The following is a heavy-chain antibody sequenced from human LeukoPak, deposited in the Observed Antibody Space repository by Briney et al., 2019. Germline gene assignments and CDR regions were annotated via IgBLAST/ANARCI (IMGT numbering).Heavy chain of an antibody. J-gene: IGHJ6*03. CDR1: GGSIRSYY. V-gene: IGHV4-59*08. Sequence: SETLSLTCTVSGGSIRSYYWSWIRQPPGKGLEWIGYIYYSGSTKYNPSLKSRVTISVDTSKNQFSLKLSSVTAADTAVYYCARAPMPNYYYYYMDVWGKGTTVTVSS. CDR3: ARAPMPNYYYYYMDV. CDR2: IYYSGST. D-gene: IGHD2-2*01.